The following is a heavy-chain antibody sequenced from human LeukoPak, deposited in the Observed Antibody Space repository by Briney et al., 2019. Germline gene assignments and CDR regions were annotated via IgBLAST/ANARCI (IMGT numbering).Heavy chain of an antibody. CDR1: GFTFSNYG. V-gene: IGHV3-33*01. Sequence: GGSLRLSCAASGFTFSNYGMHWVRQAPGKGLEWVAVIWYDGSNKYHADSVKGRFTISRDNSKNTLYLQMNSLRAEDTAVYYCARRGSSDAFDIWGQGTMVTVSS. CDR2: IWYDGSNK. D-gene: IGHD3-16*01. CDR3: ARRGSSDAFDI. J-gene: IGHJ3*02.